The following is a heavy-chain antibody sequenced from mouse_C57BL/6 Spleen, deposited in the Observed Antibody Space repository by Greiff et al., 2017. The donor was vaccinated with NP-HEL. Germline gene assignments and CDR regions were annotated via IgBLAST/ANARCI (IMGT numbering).Heavy chain of an antibody. CDR3: ARGGNRNWYFDV. CDR2: LYPGSGNT. J-gene: IGHJ1*03. Sequence: QVQLQQSGAELVRPGASVKLSCKASGYTFTDYYINWVKQRPGQGLEWIARLYPGSGNTYYNEKFKGKATLTAEKSSSTAYMQLSSLTSEDSAVYFCARGGNRNWYFDVWGTGTTVTVSS. D-gene: IGHD2-1*01. V-gene: IGHV1-76*01. CDR1: GYTFTDYY.